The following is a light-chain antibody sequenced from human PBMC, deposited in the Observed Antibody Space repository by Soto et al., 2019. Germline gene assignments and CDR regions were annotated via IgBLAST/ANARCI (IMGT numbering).Light chain of an antibody. CDR3: QQVNDYPIT. CDR2: PAS. Sequence: DIQMTQSPSSLSASIGDRVTITCQPSQNITNNLSWYQQKPGKAPKLLIYPASTLQSGVPSRFSGSGSGTEFTLTISSLQPEDFATYHCQQVNDYPITFGQGTRLEIK. V-gene: IGKV1-17*01. J-gene: IGKJ5*01. CDR1: QNITNN.